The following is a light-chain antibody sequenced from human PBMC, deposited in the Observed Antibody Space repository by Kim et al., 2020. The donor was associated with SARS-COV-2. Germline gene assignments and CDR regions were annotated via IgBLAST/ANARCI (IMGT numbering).Light chain of an antibody. J-gene: IGKJ4*01. CDR2: GAS. Sequence: SPGERVPLSCKARQSVTNNCLAWFQQKPGQAPRLLIYGASSRATGIPHRFSGSGSGTDFTLTISRLEPEDFAVYYCQQYESTTVTFGGGTKVDIK. CDR1: QSVTNNC. V-gene: IGKV3-20*01. CDR3: QQYESTTVT.